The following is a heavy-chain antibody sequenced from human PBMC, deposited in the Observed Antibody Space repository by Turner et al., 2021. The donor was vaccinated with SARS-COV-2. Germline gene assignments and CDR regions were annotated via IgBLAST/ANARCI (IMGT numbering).Heavy chain of an antibody. CDR2: IYYSGST. D-gene: IGHD3-22*01. CDR1: SGAISRSRYY. J-gene: IGHJ4*02. V-gene: IGHV4-39*01. CDR3: ARTTYHYDSRGTPAGDY. Sequence: QLQLQESGPGLVKPSETLSLTCTVSSGAISRSRYYWGWIRQPPGKGLELIGSIYYSGSTYYNASLKSRVTISVDTSKNQFSLKLSSVTAADTAVYYCARTTYHYDSRGTPAGDYWGQGTLVTVSS.